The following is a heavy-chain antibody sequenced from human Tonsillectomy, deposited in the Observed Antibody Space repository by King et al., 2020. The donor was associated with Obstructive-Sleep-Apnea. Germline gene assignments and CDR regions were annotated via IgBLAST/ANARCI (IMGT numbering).Heavy chain of an antibody. CDR1: GFTFSSYW. CDR3: AREIAGITMLVVEVYYFDY. Sequence: VQLVESGGGLVQPGGSLRLSCAASGFTFSSYWMSWVRQAPGKGLEWVANIKQDGSEKYYVDSVKGRFTISRDNAKNSLYLQMNSLRAEDTAVYYCAREIAGITMLVVEVYYFDYWGQGTLVTVSS. CDR2: IKQDGSEK. J-gene: IGHJ4*02. V-gene: IGHV3-7*03. D-gene: IGHD3-22*01.